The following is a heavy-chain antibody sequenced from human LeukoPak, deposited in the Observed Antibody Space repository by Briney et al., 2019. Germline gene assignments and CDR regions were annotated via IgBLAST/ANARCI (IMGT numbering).Heavy chain of an antibody. J-gene: IGHJ4*02. CDR2: IYYRGST. CDR3: ARDPRMWAAAGTGRFDY. D-gene: IGHD6-13*01. CDR1: GGSISNYY. V-gene: IGHV4-59*12. Sequence: SETLSLTCTVSGGSISNYYWSWIRQPPGKRLEWIGYIYYRGSTNYYPSLKSRVTMSVDTSKNQFSLKLSSVTAADTAVYYCARDPRMWAAAGTGRFDYWGQGTLVTVSS.